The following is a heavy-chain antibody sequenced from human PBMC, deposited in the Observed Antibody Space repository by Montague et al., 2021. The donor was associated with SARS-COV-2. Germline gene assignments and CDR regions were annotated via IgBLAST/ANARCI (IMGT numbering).Heavy chain of an antibody. Sequence: SETLSLTCTVSGGSITNYYWTWIRQPPRRGLEWIGYIYYSATTNYNPSLKSRVTMSIDTSKNQFPLSLSSVTAADSAVYYCARLRRGTYYVSFDPWGQGTLVSVSS. D-gene: IGHD1-26*01. V-gene: IGHV4-59*12. J-gene: IGHJ5*02. CDR3: ARLRRGTYYVSFDP. CDR2: IYYSATT. CDR1: GGSITNYY.